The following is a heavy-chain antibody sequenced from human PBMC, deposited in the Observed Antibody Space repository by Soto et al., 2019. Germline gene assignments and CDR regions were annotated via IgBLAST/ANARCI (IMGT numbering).Heavy chain of an antibody. J-gene: IGHJ4*02. Sequence: VVSLILSCAASGFTFSRYWMSWVLQAPGKGLEWMANIKQDGSEKYYVDSVKGRFTISRDNAKNSLYLQMNSLRAEDTAVYYCARYTGVAVAEYFDYCGQGTLVTV. CDR3: ARYTGVAVAEYFDY. CDR2: IKQDGSEK. D-gene: IGHD6-19*01. V-gene: IGHV3-7*01. CDR1: GFTFSRYW.